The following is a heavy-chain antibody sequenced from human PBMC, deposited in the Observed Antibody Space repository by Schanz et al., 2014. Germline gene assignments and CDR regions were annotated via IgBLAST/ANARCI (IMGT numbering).Heavy chain of an antibody. CDR2: ISASGGST. Sequence: EVQLVESGGGLVQPGGSLRLSCAASGFNFRSYPMSWVRQAPGKGLEWVSAISASGGSTYYADSVKGRFTISRDNSKNKLYVQLNSLRAEDTAVYYCAKDPYGSGNHYTYWGRGALVSVSS. V-gene: IGHV3-23*04. D-gene: IGHD3-10*01. J-gene: IGHJ4*02. CDR1: GFNFRSYP. CDR3: AKDPYGSGNHYTY.